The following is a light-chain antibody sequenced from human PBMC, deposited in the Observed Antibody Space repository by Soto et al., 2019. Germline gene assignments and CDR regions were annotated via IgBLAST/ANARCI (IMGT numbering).Light chain of an antibody. Sequence: QLVLTQPPSASASLGASVKLTCTLSSGHNSYAIAWHQQQPEKGPRYLMKLNSDGSHSKGDGIPDRFSGSSSGAERYLTISSLQSEDEADNYCQTWSTDIRVFGGGTKLTVL. J-gene: IGLJ3*02. CDR2: LNSDGSH. CDR1: SGHNSYA. CDR3: QTWSTDIRV. V-gene: IGLV4-69*01.